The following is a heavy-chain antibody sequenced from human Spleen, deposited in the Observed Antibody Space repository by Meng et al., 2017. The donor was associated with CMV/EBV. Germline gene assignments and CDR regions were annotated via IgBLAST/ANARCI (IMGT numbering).Heavy chain of an antibody. J-gene: IGHJ6*02. D-gene: IGHD2-2*02. CDR2: ISSSGSTI. Sequence: GESLKISCAASGFTFSDYYMSWIRQAPGKGLEWVSYISSSGSTIYYADSVKGRFTISRDNAKNSLYLQTNSLRAEDTAVYYCARDLESRATPNYYYYYGMDVWGQGTTVTVSS. CDR1: GFTFSDYY. V-gene: IGHV3-11*04. CDR3: ARDLESRATPNYYYYYGMDV.